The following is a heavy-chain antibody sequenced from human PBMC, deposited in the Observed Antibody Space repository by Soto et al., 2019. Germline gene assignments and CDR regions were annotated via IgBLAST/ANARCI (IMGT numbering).Heavy chain of an antibody. V-gene: IGHV4-30-4*01. CDR1: GGSISSGNYY. CDR2: ISYSGSA. Sequence: QVQLQESGPGLVKPSQTLSLTCTVSGGSISSGNYYWSWIRQPPGKGLEWIGFISYSGSAYYNPSLKSRVTISVDTSKNQFSLNLSFVTAADTAGYYCATMGTPATGLYYFDYWGQGTLVTVSS. J-gene: IGHJ4*02. CDR3: ATMGTPATGLYYFDY. D-gene: IGHD2-15*01.